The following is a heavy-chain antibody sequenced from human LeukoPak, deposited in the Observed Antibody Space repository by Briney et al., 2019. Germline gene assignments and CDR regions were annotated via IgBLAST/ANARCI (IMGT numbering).Heavy chain of an antibody. J-gene: IGHJ4*02. CDR3: AKRLSSGWQSAYYFDY. D-gene: IGHD6-19*01. V-gene: IGHV3-30*18. CDR2: ISYDGSNK. Sequence: GGSLRLSCAASGFTFSSYGMHWVRQAPGKGLEWVAVISYDGSNKYYADSVKGRFTISRDNSKNTLYLQMNSLRAEDTAVYYCAKRLSSGWQSAYYFDYWGQGTLVTVSS. CDR1: GFTFSSYG.